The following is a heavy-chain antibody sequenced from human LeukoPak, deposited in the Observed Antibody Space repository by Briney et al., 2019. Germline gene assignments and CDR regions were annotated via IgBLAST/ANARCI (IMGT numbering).Heavy chain of an antibody. CDR2: IYYSGST. CDR3: ARQIGDIVVVPAASDY. D-gene: IGHD2-2*01. Sequence: PSETLSLTCTVSGGSISSSSYYWGWIRQPPGKGLEWFGSIYYSGSTYYNPSLKSRVTISVDTSKNQFSLKLSSVTAADTAVYYCARQIGDIVVVPAASDYWGQGTLVTVSS. CDR1: GGSISSSSYY. V-gene: IGHV4-39*01. J-gene: IGHJ4*02.